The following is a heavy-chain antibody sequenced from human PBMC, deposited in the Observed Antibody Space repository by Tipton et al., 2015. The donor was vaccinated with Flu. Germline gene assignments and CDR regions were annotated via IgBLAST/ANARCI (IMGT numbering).Heavy chain of an antibody. D-gene: IGHD2-8*01. Sequence: TLSLTCTVSGGSISSYYWSWIRQPPGKGLEWIGYIYYSGSTNYNPSLKSRVTISVDASKNQFSLKLSSVTAADTAVYYCARRLRGYCTNGVCPDHIIYWYFDLWGRGTLVTVSS. J-gene: IGHJ2*01. V-gene: IGHV4-59*08. CDR2: IYYSGST. CDR1: GGSISSYY. CDR3: ARRLRGYCTNGVCPDHIIYWYFDL.